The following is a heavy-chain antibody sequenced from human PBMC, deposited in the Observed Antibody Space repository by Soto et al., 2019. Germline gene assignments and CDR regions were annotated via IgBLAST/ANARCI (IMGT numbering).Heavy chain of an antibody. Sequence: GASVKVSCKASGYTFTNYGISWVRQAPGQGLEWMGWINVYNGNTKYAQKVQGRVTMTTDTSTSTAYMELRSLRSDDTAVYYCARGRYFDWLLDFDYWGQGTLVPVSS. CDR2: INVYNGNT. D-gene: IGHD3-9*01. CDR3: ARGRYFDWLLDFDY. J-gene: IGHJ4*02. CDR1: GYTFTNYG. V-gene: IGHV1-18*01.